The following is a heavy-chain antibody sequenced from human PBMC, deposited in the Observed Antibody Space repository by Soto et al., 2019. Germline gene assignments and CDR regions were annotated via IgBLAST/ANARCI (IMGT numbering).Heavy chain of an antibody. V-gene: IGHV4-30-2*01. Sequence: QLRLQESGSRLVKSSETLSLTCAVSGDTISTGGYSWAWIRQPPGKPLEWIGHTYHSGKPYYNPPLKSRVIISVDRSKNQFSLKLSAVTAADTAVYYCARDTYGDYFGYFDPWGQGTLVTVSS. J-gene: IGHJ5*02. CDR2: TYHSGKP. CDR1: GDTISTGGYS. CDR3: ARDTYGDYFGYFDP. D-gene: IGHD4-17*01.